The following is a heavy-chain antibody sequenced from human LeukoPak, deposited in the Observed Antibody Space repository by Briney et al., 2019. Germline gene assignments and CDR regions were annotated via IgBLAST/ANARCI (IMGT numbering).Heavy chain of an antibody. CDR3: ARSYSGSYYTLVDY. CDR1: GYSISSGYY. J-gene: IGHJ4*02. D-gene: IGHD1-26*01. CDR2: IYHSGST. V-gene: IGHV4-38-2*01. Sequence: PSETLSLTCSVSGYSISSGYYWGWIRQPPGKGLEWIGGIYHSGSTYYNPSLKSRVTISVDTSKNQFSLKLSSVTAADTAVYYCARSYSGSYYTLVDYWGQGILVTVSS.